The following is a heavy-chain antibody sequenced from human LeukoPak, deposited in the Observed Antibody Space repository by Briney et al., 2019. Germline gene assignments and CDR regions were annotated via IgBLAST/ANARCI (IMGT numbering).Heavy chain of an antibody. V-gene: IGHV3-20*04. CDR2: INWNGGST. J-gene: IGHJ6*03. Sequence: GGSLRLSCAASGFTFSAFGMSWVRQVPGKGLEWVSGINWNGGSTGYADSVKGRFTISRDNAKNSLYLQMTSLRVEDTAFYYCARAPITGYYYYYYIDVWGKGTTVTLSS. CDR1: GFTFSAFG. CDR3: ARAPITGYYYYYYIDV. D-gene: IGHD1-20*01.